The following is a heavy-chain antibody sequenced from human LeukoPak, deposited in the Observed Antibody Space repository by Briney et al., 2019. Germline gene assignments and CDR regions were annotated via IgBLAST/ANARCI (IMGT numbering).Heavy chain of an antibody. J-gene: IGHJ3*02. D-gene: IGHD3-10*01. CDR3: ARGRVPKRGAFDI. CDR2: GYYSGNT. CDR1: GGSISSSSYY. Sequence: SETLSLTCTVFGGSISSSSYYWGWIRQPPGEGLEWIGSGYYSGNTYYNPSLKSRVTISVDTSKNQFSLQLRSVTAADTAVYYCARGRVPKRGAFDIWGQGTLVTVSS. V-gene: IGHV4-39*07.